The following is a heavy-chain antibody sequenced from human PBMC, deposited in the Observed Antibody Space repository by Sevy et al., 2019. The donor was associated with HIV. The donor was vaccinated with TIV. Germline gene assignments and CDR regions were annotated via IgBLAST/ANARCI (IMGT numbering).Heavy chain of an antibody. J-gene: IGHJ6*02. CDR2: ISYDGSNK. CDR1: GFTFSSYG. CDR3: AKDLVDTAMDTPIGNYYYYGMDV. V-gene: IGHV3-30*18. D-gene: IGHD5-18*01. Sequence: GGSLRLSCVASGFTFSSYGMHWVRQAPGKGLEWVAVISYDGSNKYYADSVKGRFTISRDNSKNTLYLQMNSLRAEDTAVYYCAKDLVDTAMDTPIGNYYYYGMDVWGQGTTVTVSS.